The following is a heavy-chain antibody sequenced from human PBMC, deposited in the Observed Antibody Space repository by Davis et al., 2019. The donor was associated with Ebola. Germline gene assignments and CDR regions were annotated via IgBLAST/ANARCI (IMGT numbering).Heavy chain of an antibody. D-gene: IGHD3-9*01. CDR2: ISPSGRSI. CDR1: GFISTDYY. J-gene: IGHJ6*02. V-gene: IGHV3-11*04. Sequence: GESLKISCVASGFISTDYYMSWMRQAPGKGLEWVSYISPSGRSIFYADSVKGRFTISRDNAKNSLYLQMNSLRAEDTAVYYCARDTVLRYFDWLLNGMDVWGQGTTVTVSS. CDR3: ARDTVLRYFDWLLNGMDV.